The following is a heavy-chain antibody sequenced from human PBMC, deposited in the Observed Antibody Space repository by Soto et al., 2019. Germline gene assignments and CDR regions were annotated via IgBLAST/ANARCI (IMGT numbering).Heavy chain of an antibody. Sequence: QVQLQQWGAGLLKPSETLSLTCAVYGGSFSGYYWSWIRQPPGKGLEWIGEINHSGSTKYNPSLKSRVTISVDTSKNQFSLKLSSVTAADTAVYYCARGLGAAAAGRYYYYYYYMDVWGKGTTVTVSS. CDR2: INHSGST. CDR1: GGSFSGYY. J-gene: IGHJ6*03. D-gene: IGHD6-13*01. CDR3: ARGLGAAAAGRYYYYYYYMDV. V-gene: IGHV4-34*01.